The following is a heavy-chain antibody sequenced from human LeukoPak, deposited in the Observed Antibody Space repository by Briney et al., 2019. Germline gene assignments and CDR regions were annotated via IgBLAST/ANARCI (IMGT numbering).Heavy chain of an antibody. Sequence: PSETLSLTCAVYGGSFSGYYWSWIRQPPGKGLEWIGEINHSGSTNYNPSLKSRVTISVDTSKNQFSLKLSSVTAADTAVYYCARRREAYGSGSYSYWGQGTLVTVSS. CDR1: GGSFSGYY. V-gene: IGHV4-34*01. J-gene: IGHJ4*02. CDR2: INHSGST. D-gene: IGHD3-10*01. CDR3: ARRREAYGSGSYSY.